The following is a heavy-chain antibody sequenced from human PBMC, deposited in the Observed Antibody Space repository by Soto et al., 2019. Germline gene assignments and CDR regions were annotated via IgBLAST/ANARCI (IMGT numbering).Heavy chain of an antibody. J-gene: IGHJ6*02. CDR2: IIPIFGTA. CDR3: AAGYCSGGSCYPPYYYYGMDV. V-gene: IGHV1-69*01. CDR1: GGTFSSYA. D-gene: IGHD2-15*01. Sequence: QVQLVQSGAEVKKPGSSVKVSCKASGGTFSSYAISWVRQAPGQGLEWMGGIIPIFGTANYAQKFQGRVTITADESTSTAYMELSSLRSEATAVYYCAAGYCSGGSCYPPYYYYGMDVWGQGTTVTVSS.